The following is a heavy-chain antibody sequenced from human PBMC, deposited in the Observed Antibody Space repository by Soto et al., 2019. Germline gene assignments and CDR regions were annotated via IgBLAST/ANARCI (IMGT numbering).Heavy chain of an antibody. Sequence: EVQLVETGGGLIQPGGSLRLSCAASGFTVSNTYMTWVRQPPGKGLECVSVIYTDGGTNYADSVKGRCIISRDNSKNTLYLQMNSLRAEDTAVYYCARALPVAKGGFDPWGQGTLVTVSS. CDR3: ARALPVAKGGFDP. D-gene: IGHD2-2*01. CDR2: IYTDGGT. CDR1: GFTVSNTY. V-gene: IGHV3-53*02. J-gene: IGHJ5*02.